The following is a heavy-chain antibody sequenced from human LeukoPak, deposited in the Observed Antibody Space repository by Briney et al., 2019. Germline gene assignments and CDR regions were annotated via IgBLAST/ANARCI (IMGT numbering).Heavy chain of an antibody. D-gene: IGHD5-18*01. V-gene: IGHV3-30*18. CDR1: GFTFSSYG. Sequence: GGSLRLSCAASGFTFSSYGMHWVRQAPGKGLEWVAVISYDGSNKYYADSVKGRFTISRDNSKNTLYLQMNSLRAEDTAVYYCAKGRRGYSYGYDYFDYWGQGTLVTVSS. CDR3: AKGRRGYSYGYDYFDY. CDR2: ISYDGSNK. J-gene: IGHJ4*02.